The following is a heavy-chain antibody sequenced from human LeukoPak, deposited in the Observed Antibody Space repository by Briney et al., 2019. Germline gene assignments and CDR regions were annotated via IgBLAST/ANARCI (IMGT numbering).Heavy chain of an antibody. CDR3: ARAEDDFWSGYYSVDY. J-gene: IGHJ4*02. CDR2: ISSSSSYI. D-gene: IGHD3-3*01. CDR1: GFTFSSYS. Sequence: GGSLRLSCAASGFTFSSYSMNWVRQAPGKGLEWVSSISSSSSYIYYAESVKGRFTISRDNAKNSLYLQMNSLRAEDTAVYYCARAEDDFWSGYYSVDYWGQGTLVTVSS. V-gene: IGHV3-21*01.